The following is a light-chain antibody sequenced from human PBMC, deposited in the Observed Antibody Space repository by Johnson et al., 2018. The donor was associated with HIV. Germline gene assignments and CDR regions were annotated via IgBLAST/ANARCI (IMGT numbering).Light chain of an antibody. V-gene: IGLV1-51*01. J-gene: IGLJ1*01. Sequence: QSVLTQPPSVSAAPGQKVTISCSGSSSNIGNNYVSWYQQLPGTAPKLLIYDNNKRPSGIPDRFSGSQSGTSATLGITGLQTGDEADYYCGTWDGSLSAGAVFGTGTKVTVL. CDR2: DNN. CDR3: GTWDGSLSAGAV. CDR1: SSNIGNNY.